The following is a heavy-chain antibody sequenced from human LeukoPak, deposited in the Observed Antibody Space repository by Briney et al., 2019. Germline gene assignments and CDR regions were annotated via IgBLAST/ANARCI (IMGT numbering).Heavy chain of an antibody. D-gene: IGHD2-2*01. J-gene: IGHJ4*02. CDR3: ASSKVPAAPYYFHY. CDR2: IYYSGST. V-gene: IGHV4-59*11. CDR1: GGSISSHY. Sequence: SETLSLTCTVSGGSISSHYWSWIRQPPGKGLEWIGYIYYSGSTNYNPSLKGRVTISVDTSKNQFSLKLSSVTAADTAVYYCASSKVPAAPYYFHYWGQGTLVTVSS.